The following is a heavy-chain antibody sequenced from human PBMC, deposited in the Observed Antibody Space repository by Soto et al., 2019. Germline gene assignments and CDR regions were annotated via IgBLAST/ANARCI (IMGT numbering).Heavy chain of an antibody. V-gene: IGHV1-2*02. CDR1: GYTFTGYY. CDR2: IXXXXGGT. Sequence: ASVKVSCKASGYTFTGYYMHWVRQAPGQGLEWMXWIXXXXGGTXYXXXXXXRVTMTRDTSISTAYMELSRLRSDDTDVYYCARSVFPGYSSSWYDPWGQGNLVTVS. J-gene: IGHJ5*02. CDR3: ARSVFPGYSSSWYDP. D-gene: IGHD6-13*01.